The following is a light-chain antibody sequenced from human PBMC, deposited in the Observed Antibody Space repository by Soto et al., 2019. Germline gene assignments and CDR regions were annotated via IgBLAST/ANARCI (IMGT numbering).Light chain of an antibody. CDR2: EVT. J-gene: IGLJ3*02. CDR3: SSYASDITHV. CDR1: SSDIGAYNY. V-gene: IGLV2-14*01. Sequence: QSVLTQPASVSGSPGQSITISCTGTSSDIGAYNYVSWYRQHPGEAPKLIIYEVTHRPSGISSRFSGSKSGNTASLTISGLQAEDEADYYCSSYASDITHVFGGGTKLTVL.